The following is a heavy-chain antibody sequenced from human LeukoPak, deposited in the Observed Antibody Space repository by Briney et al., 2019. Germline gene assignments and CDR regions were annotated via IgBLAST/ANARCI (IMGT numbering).Heavy chain of an antibody. CDR2: IFYSGST. J-gene: IGHJ6*03. CDR1: SGSISTSNYY. V-gene: IGHV4-39*07. D-gene: IGHD2-2*01. Sequence: SETLSLTCTVSSGSISTSNYYWGWVRQPPGKALEWIGNIFYSGSTYYSPSLKSRVTISLDTSRNQFSLKLNSVTAADTAVYYCAREGGGPAAFPNYYYYYMDVWGKGTTVTISS. CDR3: AREGGGPAAFPNYYYYYMDV.